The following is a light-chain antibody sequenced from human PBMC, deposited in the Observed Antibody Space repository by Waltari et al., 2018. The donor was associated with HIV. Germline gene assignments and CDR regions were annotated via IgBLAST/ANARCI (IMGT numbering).Light chain of an antibody. V-gene: IGKV1-39*01. Sequence: DIQMTQSPSSLSASVGTRVTITCRAGQSISSYLNWYQQKPGKAPKLLIYAASSLQSGVPSRFSGSGSGTEFTLTISSLQPEDFATYYCQQSYSTPYTFGQGTKLEIK. J-gene: IGKJ2*01. CDR1: QSISSY. CDR3: QQSYSTPYT. CDR2: AAS.